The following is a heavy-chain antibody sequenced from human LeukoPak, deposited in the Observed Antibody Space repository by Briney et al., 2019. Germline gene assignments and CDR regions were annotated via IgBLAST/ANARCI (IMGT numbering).Heavy chain of an antibody. Sequence: GGSLRLSCAASGFIFSSYGMHWVRQAPDKGLEWVAFIRYDGSNKYYADSVKGRFTISRDNSKNTLYLQMNSLRAEDTAVYYCAKDPHSDYYYGSGSYDYWGQGTLVTVSS. CDR3: AKDPHSDYYYGSGSYDY. J-gene: IGHJ4*02. D-gene: IGHD3-10*01. V-gene: IGHV3-30*02. CDR1: GFIFSSYG. CDR2: IRYDGSNK.